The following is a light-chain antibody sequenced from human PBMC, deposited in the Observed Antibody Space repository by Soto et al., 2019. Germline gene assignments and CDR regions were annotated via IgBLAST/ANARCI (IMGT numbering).Light chain of an antibody. Sequence: EIVLTHSPGTLSLSPWEIATLSCRASQSVSSRLAWYQQRPGQAPRLLISGASSRATGIPDRFSGSGSGTDFTLTISRLEPEDFAVYYCQQYGSSPWTFGQGTKVDIK. J-gene: IGKJ1*01. CDR3: QQYGSSPWT. CDR2: GAS. V-gene: IGKV3-20*01. CDR1: QSVSSR.